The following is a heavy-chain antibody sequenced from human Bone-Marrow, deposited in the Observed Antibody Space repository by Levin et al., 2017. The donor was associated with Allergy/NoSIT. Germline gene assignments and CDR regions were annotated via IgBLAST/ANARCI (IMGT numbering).Heavy chain of an antibody. V-gene: IGHV1-46*01. CDR3: ARDLGAYAEVYGIDI. CDR1: GYVFSSHY. D-gene: IGHD5-12*01. CDR2: IDPSGGST. J-gene: IGHJ3*02. Sequence: GESLKISCKASGYVFSSHYIHWVRQAPGQGLEWMGIIDPSGGSTSYAQRFQDRVTMTSDTSSNTFYMELSSLRSEDTALYFCARDLGAYAEVYGIDIWGQGTMVTVSS.